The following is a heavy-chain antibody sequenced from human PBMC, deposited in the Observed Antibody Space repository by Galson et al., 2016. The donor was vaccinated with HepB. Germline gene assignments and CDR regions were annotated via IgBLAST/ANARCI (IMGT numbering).Heavy chain of an antibody. D-gene: IGHD2/OR15-2a*01. CDR2: ISRSSSSI. Sequence: SLRLSCAASGFTFSSYPINWVRQAPGKGLEWVSYISRSSSSIYYADSVKGRFTISRDDAKNLLYLQMSSLRAEDTALYYCAKGGRILWDAMDVWGQGTTVTVSS. CDR1: GFTFSSYP. V-gene: IGHV3-48*04. J-gene: IGHJ6*02. CDR3: AKGGRILWDAMDV.